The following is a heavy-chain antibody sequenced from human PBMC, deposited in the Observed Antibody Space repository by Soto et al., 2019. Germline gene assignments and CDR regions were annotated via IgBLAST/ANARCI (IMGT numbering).Heavy chain of an antibody. CDR2: ISSSGSTI. CDR3: AMNLPTGLPGYYYGMDV. V-gene: IGHV3-48*03. Sequence: GGSLRLSCAASGFTFSSYEMNWVRQAPGKGLEWVSYISSSGSTIYYADSVKGRFTIPRDNAKNSLYLQMNSLRAEDTAVYYCAMNLPTGLPGYYYGMDVWGQGTTVTVSS. CDR1: GFTFSSYE. J-gene: IGHJ6*02.